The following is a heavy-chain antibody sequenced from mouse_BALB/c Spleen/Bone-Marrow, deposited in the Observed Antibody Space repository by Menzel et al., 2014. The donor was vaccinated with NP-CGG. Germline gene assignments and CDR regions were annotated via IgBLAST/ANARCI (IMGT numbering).Heavy chain of an antibody. CDR3: TRDSSGYVGAMDF. CDR1: GYTFINHW. Sequence: VQLQQSGAELVRPGASVKLSCKASGYTFINHWMNWVKQRPGQGLEWIGMIDPSDSETHYNQVFKDKATLTVDKSSNTAYMQLSGLTSEDSAVYYCTRDSSGYVGAMDFWGQGTSVTVPS. V-gene: IGHV1-61*01. D-gene: IGHD3-2*01. CDR2: IDPSDSET. J-gene: IGHJ4*01.